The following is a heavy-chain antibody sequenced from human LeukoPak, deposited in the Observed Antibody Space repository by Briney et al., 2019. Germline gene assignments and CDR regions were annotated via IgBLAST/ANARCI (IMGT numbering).Heavy chain of an antibody. CDR3: ASTPGVEMATISWFDP. CDR2: INPNSGGT. Sequence: ASVKVSCKASGYTFTGYYMHWVRQAPGQGLEWMGWINPNSGGTNYAQKFQGRVTMTRDTSISTAYMELSRLRSDDTAVYYCASTPGVEMATISWFDPWGQGTLVTVSS. CDR1: GYTFTGYY. D-gene: IGHD5-24*01. V-gene: IGHV1-2*02. J-gene: IGHJ5*02.